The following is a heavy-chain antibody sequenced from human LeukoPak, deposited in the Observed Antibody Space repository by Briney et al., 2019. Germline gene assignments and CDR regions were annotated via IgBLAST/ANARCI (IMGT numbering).Heavy chain of an antibody. V-gene: IGHV3-30*18. CDR1: GFTFSNYG. CDR3: AKAGMATYFEREDY. J-gene: IGHJ4*02. Sequence: GGSLRLSCAASGFTFSNYGMHWVRQAPGKGLEWVAVISYDGSNKYYADSVKGRFTISRDNSKNTLYMQMNSLRAEDTAVYYCAKAGMATYFEREDYWGQGTLVTVSS. CDR2: ISYDGSNK. D-gene: IGHD5-24*01.